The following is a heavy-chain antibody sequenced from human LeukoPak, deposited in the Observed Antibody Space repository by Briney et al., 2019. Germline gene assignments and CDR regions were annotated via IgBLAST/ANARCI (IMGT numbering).Heavy chain of an antibody. J-gene: IGHJ6*03. CDR1: GYTFTSYG. V-gene: IGHV1-18*01. Sequence: GASVKVSCKASGYTFTSYGISWVRQAPGQGLEWMGWISAYNGNTNYAQKFQGRVTMTRDTSISTAYMELSRLRSDDTAVYYCARDSPPMVRGVKGNYYYMDVWGKGTTVTISS. D-gene: IGHD3-10*01. CDR3: ARDSPPMVRGVKGNYYYMDV. CDR2: ISAYNGNT.